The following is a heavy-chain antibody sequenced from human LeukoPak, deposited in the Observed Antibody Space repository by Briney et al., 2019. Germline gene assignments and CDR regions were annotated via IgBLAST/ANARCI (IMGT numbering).Heavy chain of an antibody. V-gene: IGHV4-39*01. CDR2: IYYSGST. CDR3: ARAFRARYFDL. Sequence: SETLSLTCTVAGASITTSSYYCGWIRQPPGKGLEWIGIIYYSGSTYYTPSRKGRVTISVDTSKNQFSLKLSSVTAADTAVYYCARAFRARYFDLWGRGTLVTVSS. D-gene: IGHD2/OR15-2a*01. CDR1: GASITTSSYY. J-gene: IGHJ2*01.